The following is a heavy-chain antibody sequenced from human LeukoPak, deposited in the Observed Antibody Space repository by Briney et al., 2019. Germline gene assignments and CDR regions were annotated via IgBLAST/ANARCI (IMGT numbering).Heavy chain of an antibody. Sequence: SETLSLTCTVSGGSISSSSYYWGWLRQPPGKGLEWIGSIYYSGSTYYNPSLKSRVTISVDTSKNQFSLKLSSVTAADTAVYYCARAFEDSSGYYNWYFDLWGRGTLVTVSS. J-gene: IGHJ2*01. CDR3: ARAFEDSSGYYNWYFDL. CDR1: GGSISSSSYY. V-gene: IGHV4-39*07. D-gene: IGHD3-22*01. CDR2: IYYSGST.